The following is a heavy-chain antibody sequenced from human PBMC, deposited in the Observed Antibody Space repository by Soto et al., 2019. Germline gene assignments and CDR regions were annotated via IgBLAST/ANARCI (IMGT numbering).Heavy chain of an antibody. J-gene: IGHJ4*02. V-gene: IGHV1-18*01. CDR1: GYTFTNYG. CDR3: AREEGPYYYGSGSLVY. CDR2: ISAYNGNT. Sequence: QVQLVQSGAEVRKPGASVKVSCKPSGYTFTNYGISWVRQAPGQGLEWMGWISAYNGNTNYAQKLQGRVTMTTDTSPKTACMELRSLRSDDTAVYYCAREEGPYYYGSGSLVYWGQGTLVTVSS. D-gene: IGHD3-10*01.